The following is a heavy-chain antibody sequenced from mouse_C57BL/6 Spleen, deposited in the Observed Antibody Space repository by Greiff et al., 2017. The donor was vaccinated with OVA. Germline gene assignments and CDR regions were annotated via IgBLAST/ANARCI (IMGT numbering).Heavy chain of an antibody. D-gene: IGHD2-1*01. J-gene: IGHJ1*03. V-gene: IGHV5-6*01. Sequence: EVMLVESGGDLVKPGGSLKLSCAASGFTFSSYGMSWVRQTPDKRLEWVATISSGGSYTYYPDSVKGRFTISRDNAKNTLYLQLSSLKSEDTALYVCARHYGNYDWYCDVWGTGTTVTVSS. CDR3: ARHYGNYDWYCDV. CDR1: GFTFSSYG. CDR2: ISSGGSYT.